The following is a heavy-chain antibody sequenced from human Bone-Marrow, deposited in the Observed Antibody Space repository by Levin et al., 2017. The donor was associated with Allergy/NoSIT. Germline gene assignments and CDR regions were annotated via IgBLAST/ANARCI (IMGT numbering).Heavy chain of an antibody. D-gene: IGHD6-13*01. CDR2: ISGSGANT. Sequence: GGSLRLSCAASGFTFSNYAMSWVRQAPGKGLEWVSAISGSGANTYYADSVKGRFTISRDSSKNTLYLQMDSLRVADTAVYYCATRSAHIAASIDNYDYGLDGWGQGTTVTVSS. J-gene: IGHJ6*02. V-gene: IGHV3-23*01. CDR3: ATRSAHIAASIDNYDYGLDG. CDR1: GFTFSNYA.